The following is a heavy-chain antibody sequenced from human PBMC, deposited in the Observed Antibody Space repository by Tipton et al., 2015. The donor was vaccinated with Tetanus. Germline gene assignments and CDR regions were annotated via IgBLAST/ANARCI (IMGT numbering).Heavy chain of an antibody. CDR3: VRVLKGAKCSRSSCYGYGMDV. V-gene: IGHV3-74*01. CDR2: IDSDGSGT. J-gene: IGHJ6*02. CDR1: GFTFSTYW. Sequence: SLRLSCEASGFTFSTYWMHWVRQAPGKGLVWVSRIDSDGSGTTYADSVKGRFTTSRDNAKNTLYLQMNSLRAEDTAVYYCVRVLKGAKCSRSSCYGYGMDVWGQGTTVTVSS. D-gene: IGHD2-2*01.